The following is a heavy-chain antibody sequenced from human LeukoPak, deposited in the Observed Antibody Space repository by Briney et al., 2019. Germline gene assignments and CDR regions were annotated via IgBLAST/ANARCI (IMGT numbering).Heavy chain of an antibody. Sequence: SETLSLTCTVSGGSISSSSYYWGWIRQPPGKGLEWIGSIYYSGSTCYNPSLKSRVTISVDTSKNQFSLKLSSVTAADTAVYYCASGTLVDTAIDFDYWGQGTLVTVSS. D-gene: IGHD5-18*01. V-gene: IGHV4-39*01. J-gene: IGHJ4*02. CDR2: IYYSGST. CDR3: ASGTLVDTAIDFDY. CDR1: GGSISSSSYY.